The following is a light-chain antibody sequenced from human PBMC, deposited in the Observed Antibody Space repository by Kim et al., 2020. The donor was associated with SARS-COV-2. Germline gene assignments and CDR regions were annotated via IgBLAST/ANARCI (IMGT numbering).Light chain of an antibody. V-gene: IGLV3-1*01. Sequence: SYELTQPPSVSVSPGQTASISCSGDKLGDKYVCWYQQKPGQSPLLLIYEVTKRPPGFPVRFSGSYSGNTAILTISGTQAMVEADFYFQAWDSNTWVLGGG. CDR2: EVT. CDR1: KLGDKY. J-gene: IGLJ3*02. CDR3: QAWDSNTWV.